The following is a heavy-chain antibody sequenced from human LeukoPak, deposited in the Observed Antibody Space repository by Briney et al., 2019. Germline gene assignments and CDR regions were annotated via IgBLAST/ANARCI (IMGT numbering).Heavy chain of an antibody. V-gene: IGHV4-59*12. CDR3: ARGPRYGDYGRYFDL. CDR2: IYHSGST. CDR1: GGSISTYY. Sequence: PSETLSLTCTLSGGSISTYYWSWIRQPPGKGLEWIGYIYHSGSTNYNPSLKSRVTISVDTSKNQFSLKLSSVTAADTAVYYCARGPRYGDYGRYFDLWGRGTLVTVSS. D-gene: IGHD4-17*01. J-gene: IGHJ2*01.